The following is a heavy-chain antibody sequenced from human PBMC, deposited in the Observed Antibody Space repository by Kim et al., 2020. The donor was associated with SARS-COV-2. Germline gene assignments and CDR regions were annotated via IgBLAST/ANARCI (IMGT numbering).Heavy chain of an antibody. CDR3: ARQDYPDAFDI. CDR2: SS. J-gene: IGHJ3*02. Sequence: SSYNNPSLKSRVTISVDTSANQFSLKLSSVTAADTAVYYCARQDYPDAFDIWGQGTMVTVSS. V-gene: IGHV4-31*02. D-gene: IGHD4-17*01.